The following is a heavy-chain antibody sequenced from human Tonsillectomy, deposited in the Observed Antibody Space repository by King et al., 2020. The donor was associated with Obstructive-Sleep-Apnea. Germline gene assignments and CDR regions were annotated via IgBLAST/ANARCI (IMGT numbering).Heavy chain of an antibody. Sequence: QLVQSGAEVKKPGASVKVSCKASGYTFTGYYMHWVRQAPGQGLEWMGWINPNSGGTNYAQKFQGWVTMTRDTSISTAYMELSRLRSDDTAVYYCARVGLGCSSTSGYEDLAGGMDVWGQGTTVTVSS. J-gene: IGHJ6*02. CDR2: INPNSGGT. CDR1: GYTFTGYY. CDR3: ARVGLGCSSTSGYEDLAGGMDV. D-gene: IGHD2-2*01. V-gene: IGHV1-2*04.